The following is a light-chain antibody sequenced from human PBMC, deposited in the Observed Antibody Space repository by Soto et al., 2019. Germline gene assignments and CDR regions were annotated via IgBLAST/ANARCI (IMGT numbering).Light chain of an antibody. J-gene: IGKJ1*01. CDR2: LGS. V-gene: IGKV2-28*01. Sequence: DIAMTQSPLSLPVTPGKPASISCRSSQSLLHSNGYNYLDWYLQKPGQSPQLLIYLGSNRASGVPDRFSGSGSFTDFTLKIRRVEAEDVGVYYCMQALQTPRTFGQGTKVEIK. CDR1: QSLLHSNGYNY. CDR3: MQALQTPRT.